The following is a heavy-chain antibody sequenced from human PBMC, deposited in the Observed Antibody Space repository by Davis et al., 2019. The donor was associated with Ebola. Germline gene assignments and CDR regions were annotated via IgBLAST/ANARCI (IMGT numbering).Heavy chain of an antibody. CDR2: IIPIFGTA. V-gene: IGHV1-69*13. D-gene: IGHD5-18*01. CDR3: ASPRACSYGYCYYYYGMDV. Sequence: AASVKVSCKASGGTFSSYAISWVRQAPGQGLEWMGGIIPIFGTANYAQKFQGRVTITADESTSTAYMELSSLRSEDTAVYYCASPRACSYGYCYYYYGMDVWGQGTTVTVSS. J-gene: IGHJ6*02. CDR1: GGTFSSYA.